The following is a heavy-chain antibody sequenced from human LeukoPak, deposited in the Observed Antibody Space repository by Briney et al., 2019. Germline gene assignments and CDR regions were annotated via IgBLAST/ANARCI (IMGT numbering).Heavy chain of an antibody. D-gene: IGHD3-10*01. CDR3: MVRGSYYYYGMDV. V-gene: IGHV3-7*01. CDR1: GLTFSSYW. Sequence: GGSLRLSCAASGLTFSSYWMSWVRQAPGKGLEWVANIKQDGSEKYYVDSVKGRFTISRDNAKNSLYLQMNSLGAEDTAVYCCMVRGSYYYYGMDVCGQGTTVTVSS. CDR2: IKQDGSEK. J-gene: IGHJ6*02.